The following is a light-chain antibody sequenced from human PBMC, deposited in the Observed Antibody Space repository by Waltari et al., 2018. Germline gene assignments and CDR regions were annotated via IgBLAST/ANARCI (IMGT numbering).Light chain of an antibody. CDR2: GAS. CDR1: QSVSSN. Sequence: EIVMTQSPATLSVSPGERATLSCRASQSVSSNLAWYQQTPGQAPRLLIYGASTRATGIPARFSGSGSGTEFTLTISSMQSEDFAVYYCQQYNKWPPWTFGQGTKVEMK. CDR3: QQYNKWPPWT. V-gene: IGKV3-15*01. J-gene: IGKJ1*01.